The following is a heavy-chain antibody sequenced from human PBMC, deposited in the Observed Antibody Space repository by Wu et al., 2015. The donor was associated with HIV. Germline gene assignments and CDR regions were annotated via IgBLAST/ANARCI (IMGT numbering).Heavy chain of an antibody. CDR2: IIPIMGTP. Sequence: QVQLVQSGAEVKKPGSSVRVSCKASEDTFSNYAVNWVRHAPGQGLEWMGGIIPIMGTPRYAEKFHGRLSITTDDSMSTAFMELNSLRSEDSAMYFCATYPGWTASLMSFDVWGQGTMVTVSS. V-gene: IGHV1-69*05. D-gene: IGHD6-19*01. CDR3: ATYPGWTASLMSFDV. J-gene: IGHJ3*01. CDR1: EDTFSNYA.